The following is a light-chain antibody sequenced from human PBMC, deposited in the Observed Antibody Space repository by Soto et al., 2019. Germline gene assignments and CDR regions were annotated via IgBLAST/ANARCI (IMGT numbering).Light chain of an antibody. Sequence: QSVLPQPASVSAAPGQKVTISCSGSSSNIGGNSVSWYQQLPGTAPKLLIYDDNKRPSGIPDRFSGSKSGTSATLGITGFQTGDEADYYCGSWDSSLSAYVFGTGTKGTVL. V-gene: IGLV1-51*01. CDR3: GSWDSSLSAYV. J-gene: IGLJ1*01. CDR1: SSNIGGNS. CDR2: DDN.